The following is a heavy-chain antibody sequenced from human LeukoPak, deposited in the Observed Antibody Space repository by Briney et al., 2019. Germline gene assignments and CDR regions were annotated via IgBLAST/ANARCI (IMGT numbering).Heavy chain of an antibody. CDR1: GGSISDYH. CDR3: ARAPLQVVVLTTPHNWWFDL. V-gene: IGHV4-59*01. J-gene: IGHJ2*01. CDR2: IYYSGSS. Sequence: PSETLSLTCTISGGSISDYHWSWIRQPPGKGLEWIGDIYYSGSSNYNPSLKSRVTISIDTSKNQFSLSLSPVTAADTAVYYCARAPLQVVVLTTPHNWWFDLWGRGTLVTVSS. D-gene: IGHD2-21*02.